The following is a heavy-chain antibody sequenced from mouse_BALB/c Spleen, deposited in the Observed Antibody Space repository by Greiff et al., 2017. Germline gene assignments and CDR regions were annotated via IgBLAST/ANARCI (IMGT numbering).Heavy chain of an antibody. CDR1: GFSLTSYG. CDR3: ARKGSTMITTFAY. V-gene: IGHV2-9*02. J-gene: IGHJ3*01. D-gene: IGHD2-4*01. CDR2: IWAGGST. Sequence: VKLVESGPGLVAPSQSLSITCTVSGFSLTSYGVHWVRQPPGKGLEWLGVIWAGGSTNYNSALMSRLSISKDNSKSQVFLKMNSLQTDDTAMYYCARKGSTMITTFAYWGQGTLVTVSA.